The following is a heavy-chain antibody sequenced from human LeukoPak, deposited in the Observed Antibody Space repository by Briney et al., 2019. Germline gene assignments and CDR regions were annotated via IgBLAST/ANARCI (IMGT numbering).Heavy chain of an antibody. CDR3: ARALSYSYGSMDF. CDR2: ISSGSKYI. D-gene: IGHD5-18*01. Sequence: GGSLSLSCAASGLTFSSYSMNWVRQAPGKGLEWVSSISSGSKYIYNADSVKGRFTISRDNAKNSLYLQMNSLRAADTAVYYCARALSYSYGSMDFWGQGTLVIVSS. V-gene: IGHV3-21*01. J-gene: IGHJ4*02. CDR1: GLTFSSYS.